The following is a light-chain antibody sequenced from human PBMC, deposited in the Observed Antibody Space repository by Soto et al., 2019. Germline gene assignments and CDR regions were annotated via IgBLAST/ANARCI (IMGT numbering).Light chain of an antibody. CDR3: QESYTTPFT. CDR2: GTS. J-gene: IGKJ4*01. CDR1: QSISNY. V-gene: IGKV1-39*01. Sequence: DIQMTQSPPSLSASVGDRVTITCRASQSISNYLNWYQQKPGKAPKVLICGTSLLQSGVPSRFTGSGSGTDFTLTISSLQPEDFATYYCQESYTTPFTFGGGTQVDI.